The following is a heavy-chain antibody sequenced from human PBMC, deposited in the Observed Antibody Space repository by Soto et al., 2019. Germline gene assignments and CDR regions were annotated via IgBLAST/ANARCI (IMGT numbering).Heavy chain of an antibody. CDR1: GYTSSSYG. Sequence: SFKFSCKALGYTSSSYGINWVRQAPGQGLEWMGWISVFNGDAKYAQKFQGRVAITKDPGTSTAHMELRSLRSDDAAVYFCATKDDHKDDQPYYYGMDVWGQGTTVTVSS. V-gene: IGHV1-18*01. CDR2: ISVFNGDA. D-gene: IGHD3-16*01. J-gene: IGHJ6*02. CDR3: ATKDDHKDDQPYYYGMDV.